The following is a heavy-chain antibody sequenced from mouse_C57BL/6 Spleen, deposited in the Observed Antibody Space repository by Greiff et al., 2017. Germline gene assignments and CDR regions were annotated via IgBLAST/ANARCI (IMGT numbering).Heavy chain of an antibody. CDR3: ARQANGDVDWYFDV. J-gene: IGHJ1*03. V-gene: IGHV1-72*01. Sequence: QVQLKQPGAELVKPGASVKLSCTASGYTFTSYWMHWVKQRPGRGLEWIGRIDPNSGGTKYNEKFKSKATLTVDKPSSTAYMQLSSLTSEDTAVYYGARQANGDVDWYFDVWGTGTTGTVSS. D-gene: IGHD4-1*01. CDR1: GYTFTSYW. CDR2: IDPNSGGT.